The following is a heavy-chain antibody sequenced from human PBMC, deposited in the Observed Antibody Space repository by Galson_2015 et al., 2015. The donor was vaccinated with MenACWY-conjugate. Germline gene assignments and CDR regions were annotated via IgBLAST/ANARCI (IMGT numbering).Heavy chain of an antibody. CDR3: ARGSMDNGNYFLAY. J-gene: IGHJ4*02. V-gene: IGHV3-53*01. D-gene: IGHD2-2*03. CDR2: IYSGGST. CDR1: GFAVGSNY. Sequence: SPRLSCAASGFAVGSNYMTWVRQAPGKGLECVSVIYSGGSTSYADSVKGRLTVSRDNSENTLYLQMNSLRAEDTAVYYCARGSMDNGNYFLAYWGQGTLVTVSS.